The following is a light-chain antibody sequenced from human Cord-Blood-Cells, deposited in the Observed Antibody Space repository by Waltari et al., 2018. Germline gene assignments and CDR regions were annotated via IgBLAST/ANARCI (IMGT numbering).Light chain of an antibody. CDR1: SSDVGGYNY. CDR2: DVS. Sequence: QSALTQPASVSGSPGQSTTISCTGTSSDVGGYNYDSWYQHHPGNTPTLMIYDVSTRPSGFSNRFSGSKSGNTASLTISGLQAEDEADYYCSSYTSSSSVVFGGGTKLTVL. J-gene: IGLJ2*01. V-gene: IGLV2-14*03. CDR3: SSYTSSSSVV.